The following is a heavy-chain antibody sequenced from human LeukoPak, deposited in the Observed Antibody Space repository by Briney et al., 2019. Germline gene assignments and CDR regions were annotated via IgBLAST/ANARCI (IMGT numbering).Heavy chain of an antibody. Sequence: SETLSLTCTVSGGSISSYYWSWIRQPPGKGLEWIGYVYYSGSTNYNPSLKSRVTISVDTSKSQFSLKLSSVTAADTAVYYCARDRGTMVRGETHFDYWGQGTLVTVSS. CDR3: ARDRGTMVRGETHFDY. J-gene: IGHJ4*02. CDR1: GGSISSYY. D-gene: IGHD3-10*01. V-gene: IGHV4-59*01. CDR2: VYYSGST.